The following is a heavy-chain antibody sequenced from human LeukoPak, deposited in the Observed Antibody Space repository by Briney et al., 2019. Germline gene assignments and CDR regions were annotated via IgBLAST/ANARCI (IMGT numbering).Heavy chain of an antibody. V-gene: IGHV1-69*06. Sequence: ASVKVSCKASGYTFTAYYIHWVRQAPGQGLEWMGGIIPIFGTANYAQKFQGRVTITADKSTSTAYMELSSLRSEDTAVYYCARGGDYYDSSGYYQDYWGQGTLVTVSS. CDR3: ARGGDYYDSSGYYQDY. J-gene: IGHJ4*02. CDR1: GYTFTAYY. D-gene: IGHD3-22*01. CDR2: IIPIFGTA.